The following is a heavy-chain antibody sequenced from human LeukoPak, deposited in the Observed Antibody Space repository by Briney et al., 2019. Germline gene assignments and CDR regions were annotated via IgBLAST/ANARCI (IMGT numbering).Heavy chain of an antibody. V-gene: IGHV4-61*08. CDR3: ARQPNYYGSGSYYNSGRRDAFDI. J-gene: IGHJ3*02. Sequence: SETLSLTCTVSGGSISSGGYYWSWIRQPPGQGLEWIGYIYYSGSTNYNPSLKSRVTISVDTSKNQFSLKLSSVTAADTAVYYCARQPNYYGSGSYYNSGRRDAFDIWGQGTMVTVSS. CDR1: GGSISSGGYY. CDR2: IYYSGST. D-gene: IGHD3-10*01.